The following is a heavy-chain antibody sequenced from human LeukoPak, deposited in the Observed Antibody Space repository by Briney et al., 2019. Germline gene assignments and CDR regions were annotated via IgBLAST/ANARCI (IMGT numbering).Heavy chain of an antibody. Sequence: PSETLSLTCTVSGGSISSYYWSWIRQPPGKGLEWIGYIYYSGSTNHNPSLKSRVTISVDTSKNQFSLKLSSVTAADTAVYYCARHKGDSGSYYVFFDYWGQGTLVTVSS. CDR3: ARHKGDSGSYYVFFDY. CDR1: GGSISSYY. V-gene: IGHV4-59*08. D-gene: IGHD1-26*01. CDR2: IYYSGST. J-gene: IGHJ4*02.